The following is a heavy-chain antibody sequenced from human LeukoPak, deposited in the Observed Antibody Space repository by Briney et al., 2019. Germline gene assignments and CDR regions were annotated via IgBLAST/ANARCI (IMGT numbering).Heavy chain of an antibody. D-gene: IGHD6-13*01. J-gene: IGHJ5*02. Sequence: GGSLRLSCEASGFTSSNYWMCWVRQVPGKGLEWLANIGQDGTETNYVDSVKGRFTISRDNAKSSLYLQMNSLRVEDTAVYYCAREISSWYRTEGRFDPWGQGTLVTVSS. V-gene: IGHV3-7*01. CDR1: GFTSSNYW. CDR3: AREISSWYRTEGRFDP. CDR2: IGQDGTET.